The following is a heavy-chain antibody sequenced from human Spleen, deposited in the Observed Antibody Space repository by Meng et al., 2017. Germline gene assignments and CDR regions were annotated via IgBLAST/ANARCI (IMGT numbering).Heavy chain of an antibody. CDR1: GGTFSSYS. V-gene: IGHV1-69*04. J-gene: IGHJ4*02. D-gene: IGHD3-9*01. Sequence: SVKVSCKASGGTFSSYSLAWVRQAPGQGLEWMGRIITIFGITHYSQKFQGRVTMTADKSTSTAYMELSSLRSYDTALYDCAKDIVAGDGADYDILTGYVSWGQGTLVTVSS. CDR3: AKDIVAGDGADYDILTGYVS. CDR2: IITIFGIT.